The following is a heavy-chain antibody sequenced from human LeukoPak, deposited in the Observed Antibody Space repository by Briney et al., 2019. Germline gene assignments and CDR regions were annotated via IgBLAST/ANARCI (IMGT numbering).Heavy chain of an antibody. Sequence: GRSLRLSCAASGFTFSSYAMHWVRPAPGKWLEWVAVISYDGSNKYYADSVKGRFTISRDNSKNTLYLQMNSLRAEDTAVYYCQGSSSWDPVDCCGQASLVTVSS. D-gene: IGHD2-2*01. V-gene: IGHV3-30*04. CDR1: GFTFSSYA. J-gene: IGHJ4*02. CDR3: QGSSSWDPVDC. CDR2: ISYDGSNK.